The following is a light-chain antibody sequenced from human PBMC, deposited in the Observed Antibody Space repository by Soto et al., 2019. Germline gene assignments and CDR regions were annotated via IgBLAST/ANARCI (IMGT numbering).Light chain of an antibody. CDR1: SSDVGGYNR. CDR3: TSYATGSAYV. J-gene: IGLJ1*01. Sequence: QSVLTQPPSVSGSPGQSVTLSCTGTSSDVGGYNRVSWYQQPPGKAPKLLIYDVSNRPSGGSTRFSGSKSGNTASLTISGLQAEDEADYYCTSYATGSAYVFGPGTKSPS. V-gene: IGLV2-18*02. CDR2: DVS.